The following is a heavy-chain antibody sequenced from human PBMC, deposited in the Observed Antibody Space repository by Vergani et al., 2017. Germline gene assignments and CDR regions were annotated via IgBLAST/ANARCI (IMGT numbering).Heavy chain of an antibody. CDR1: RFTFSSYG. CDR3: AKEAELFYDSLTGYYLGGHFDY. CDR2: ISYDGNNK. V-gene: IGHV3-30*18. J-gene: IGHJ4*02. Sequence: QVQLVESGGGVVQPGRSLRLSCAASRFTFSSYGLHWVRQAPGKGLEWVAVISYDGNNKYYADPVKGRFTISRDNSKNTLYLQMNSLRAEDTAVYYCAKEAELFYDSLTGYYLGGHFDYWGQGTLVTVSS. D-gene: IGHD3-9*01.